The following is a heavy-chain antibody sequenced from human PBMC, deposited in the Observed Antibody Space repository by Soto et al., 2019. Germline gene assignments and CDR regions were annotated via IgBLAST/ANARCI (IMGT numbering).Heavy chain of an antibody. CDR1: GGTFSSYA. CDR2: IIPIFGTA. Sequence: QVQLVQSGAEVKKPGSSVKVSCKASGGTFSSYAISWVRQAPGQGLEWVGGIIPIFGTANYAQKFQGRVTITADESTSTAYMELSSLRSEDTAVYYCAIPRGSYYGGRSYYYYGMDVWGQGTTVTVSS. CDR3: AIPRGSYYGGRSYYYYGMDV. D-gene: IGHD3-10*01. V-gene: IGHV1-69*01. J-gene: IGHJ6*02.